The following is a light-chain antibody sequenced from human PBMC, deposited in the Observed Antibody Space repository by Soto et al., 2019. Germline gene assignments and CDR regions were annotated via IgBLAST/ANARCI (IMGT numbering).Light chain of an antibody. J-gene: IGKJ4*01. CDR2: RAS. Sequence: IVMTQSPATLSVSPGERATLSCRASQSINSNLAWYQQKPGQAPRLLMFRASIRATGFPARFSGSGSGTEFNIPISSLQSEDSAIYYCHQYNNWPRATFGGGTKVEIK. CDR1: QSINSN. V-gene: IGKV3-15*01. CDR3: HQYNNWPRAT.